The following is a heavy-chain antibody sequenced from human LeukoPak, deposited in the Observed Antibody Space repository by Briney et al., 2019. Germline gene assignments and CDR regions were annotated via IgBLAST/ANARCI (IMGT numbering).Heavy chain of an antibody. CDR1: GGSISTYY. CDR3: ARRRYKYYYDSSGYYLEVGAFDI. Sequence: SETLSLTCTVSGGSISTYYWSWLRQSPGKGLEWIGYIYYDGSTNYNPSLKSRVTISVDTSKNQFSLKLSSVTAAETAVYYCARRRYKYYYDSSGYYLEVGAFDIWGQGTMVTVSS. V-gene: IGHV4-59*12. D-gene: IGHD3-22*01. CDR2: IYYDGST. J-gene: IGHJ3*02.